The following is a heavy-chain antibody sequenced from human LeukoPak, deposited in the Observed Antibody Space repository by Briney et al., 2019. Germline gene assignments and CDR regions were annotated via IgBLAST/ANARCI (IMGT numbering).Heavy chain of an antibody. V-gene: IGHV1-3*04. J-gene: IGHJ5*02. CDR1: GYTFTSYA. CDR2: INTGNGNT. D-gene: IGHD1-1*01. Sequence: EASVKVSCKASGYTFTSYAMHWVRQAPGQRLEWMGWINTGNGNTKFSQKFQGRVTITRDTSASTAYMELSSLRAEDTAVYYCAKLEATGIFDPWGQGTLVTVSS. CDR3: AKLEATGIFDP.